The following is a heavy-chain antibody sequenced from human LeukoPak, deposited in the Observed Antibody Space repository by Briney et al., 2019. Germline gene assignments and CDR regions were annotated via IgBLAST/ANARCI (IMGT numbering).Heavy chain of an antibody. D-gene: IGHD3-10*01. V-gene: IGHV4-4*02. J-gene: IGHJ4*02. CDR3: ATVSVFFYDSGSYYTFDY. Sequence: SETLSLTCAVSGGSISSSKWWSWARQPPGKGLEWIGEIYHSGSTNYNPSLKSRVTISVDKSKNQFSLELSSVTAADTAVYYCATVSVFFYDSGSYYTFDYWGQGTLVTVSS. CDR1: GGSISSSKW. CDR2: IYHSGST.